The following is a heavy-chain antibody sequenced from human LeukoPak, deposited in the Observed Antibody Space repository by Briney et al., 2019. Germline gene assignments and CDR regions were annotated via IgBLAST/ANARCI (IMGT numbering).Heavy chain of an antibody. D-gene: IGHD5-18*01. V-gene: IGHV4-39*07. CDR3: ARGAPQTAMVDY. CDR2: ISHSGST. CDR1: GGSISSSSYY. J-gene: IGHJ4*02. Sequence: SETLSLTCTVSGGSISSSSYYWGWIRRPPGKGLEWIGEISHSGSTNYNPSLKSRVTISVDTSKNQFSLKLSSVTAADTAVHYCARGAPQTAMVDYWGQGTLVTVSS.